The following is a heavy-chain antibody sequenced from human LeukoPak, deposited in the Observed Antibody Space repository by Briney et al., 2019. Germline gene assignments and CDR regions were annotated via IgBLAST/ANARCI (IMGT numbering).Heavy chain of an antibody. D-gene: IGHD4-17*01. V-gene: IGHV1-2*02. CDR2: INPNSGGT. CDR1: GYAFTGYY. Sequence: ASVKVSCKASGYAFTGYYMHWVRQAPGQGLEWMGWINPNSGGTNYAQKFQGRVTMTRDTSISTAYMELSRLRSDDTAVYYCRTDRYGDYGDYIDYWGQGTLVTVSS. CDR3: RTDRYGDYGDYIDY. J-gene: IGHJ4*02.